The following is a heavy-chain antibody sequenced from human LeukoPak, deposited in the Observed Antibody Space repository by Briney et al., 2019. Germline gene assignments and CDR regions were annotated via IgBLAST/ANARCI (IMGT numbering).Heavy chain of an antibody. V-gene: IGHV1-69*13. CDR2: IIPIFGTA. CDR1: GGTFSSYA. J-gene: IGHJ5*02. Sequence: SVKVSCKASGGTFSSYAIGWVRQAPGQGLEWMGGIIPIFGTANYAQKFQGRVTITADESTSTAYMELSSLRSEDTAVYYCARAGTPDYYGSGSLGFDPWGQGTLVTVSS. CDR3: ARAGTPDYYGSGSLGFDP. D-gene: IGHD3-10*01.